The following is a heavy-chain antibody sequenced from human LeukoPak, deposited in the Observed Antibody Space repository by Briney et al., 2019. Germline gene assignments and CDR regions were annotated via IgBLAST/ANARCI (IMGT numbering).Heavy chain of an antibody. Sequence: SETLSLTCTVSGSSISSYYWTWIRQPPGKGLGWIGCSYYSGSTNYNPSLRSRVTISVDTSKNQFSLKLSSVTAADTAVYYCARHYGDGYNRPSAFDIWGQGTMVTVSS. V-gene: IGHV4-59*08. CDR1: GSSISSYY. J-gene: IGHJ3*02. CDR2: SYYSGST. CDR3: ARHYGDGYNRPSAFDI. D-gene: IGHD5-24*01.